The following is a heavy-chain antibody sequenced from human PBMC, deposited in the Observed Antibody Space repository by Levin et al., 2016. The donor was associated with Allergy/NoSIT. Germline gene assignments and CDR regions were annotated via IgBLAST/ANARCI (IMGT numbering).Heavy chain of an antibody. J-gene: IGHJ4*02. Sequence: SETLSLTCTVSGGSIRNFHWGWIRQPPGKGLEWIGHIYYNGGTKYNPSLKSRVTMSLDTSRNQFSLKLTSVTAADSAVYYCARNPSMASYFDFWGPGTLVTVSS. CDR3: ARNPSMASYFDF. V-gene: IGHV4-59*12. CDR2: IYYNGGT. D-gene: IGHD2/OR15-2a*01. CDR1: GGSIRNFH.